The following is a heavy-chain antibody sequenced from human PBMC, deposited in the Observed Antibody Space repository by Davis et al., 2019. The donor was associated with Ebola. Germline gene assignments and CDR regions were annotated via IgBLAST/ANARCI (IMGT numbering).Heavy chain of an antibody. CDR1: GGTFSYSA. CDR2: FNPNSGGA. V-gene: IGHV1-2*02. Sequence: ASVKVSCKASGGTFSYSAINWVRQAPGQGLEWMGWFNPNSGGATYAQKFQGRVTMTRDTSISTAYMELSSLRSEDTAVYYCARDRYSDGSGYFFEQSHWGQGTLVTVSS. J-gene: IGHJ4*02. CDR3: ARDRYSDGSGYFFEQSH. D-gene: IGHD3-22*01.